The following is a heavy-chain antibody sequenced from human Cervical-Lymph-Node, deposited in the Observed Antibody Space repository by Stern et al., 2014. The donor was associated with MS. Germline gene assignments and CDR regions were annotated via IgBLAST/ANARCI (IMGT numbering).Heavy chain of an antibody. CDR1: GYTFTNYA. CDR3: ARGYSTTYLDY. Sequence: QVQLVQSGAEVKKPGASVKVSCKASGYTFTNYALHLVRQAPGQRPEWMGWIHPGNGDAKYSQNFQDRVTITRDTSANTVYMELRSLRVEDTAMYYCARGYSTTYLDYWGQGTLVTVSS. J-gene: IGHJ4*02. D-gene: IGHD6-13*01. V-gene: IGHV1-3*01. CDR2: IHPGNGDA.